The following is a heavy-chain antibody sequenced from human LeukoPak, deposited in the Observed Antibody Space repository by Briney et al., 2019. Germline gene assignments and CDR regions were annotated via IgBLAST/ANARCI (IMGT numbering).Heavy chain of an antibody. Sequence: GGSLRLSCAASGFTFSSYAMSWVRQAPGKGLEWVSAISGSGGSTYYADSAKGRFTISRDNSKNTLYLQLNSLRAEDTAAYHCAVRTRGSYFDYWGQGALVTVSS. CDR2: ISGSGGST. CDR1: GFTFSSYA. J-gene: IGHJ4*02. V-gene: IGHV3-23*01. D-gene: IGHD1-26*01. CDR3: AVRTRGSYFDY.